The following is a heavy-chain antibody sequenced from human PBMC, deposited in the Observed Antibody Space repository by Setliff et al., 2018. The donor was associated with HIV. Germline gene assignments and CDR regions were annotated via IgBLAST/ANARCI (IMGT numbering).Heavy chain of an antibody. J-gene: IGHJ4*02. CDR2: MNPNSGKT. CDR3: ASGSGYCKNGVCYIGVHRTPDKYYFDS. D-gene: IGHD2-8*01. Sequence: GASVKVSCKASGYTFTSYDINWVRQATGQGLEWMGWMNPNSGKTKYAQNLQGRVTMTTDTSTSTADMELRSLRSDDTAMYYCASGSGYCKNGVCYIGVHRTPDKYYFDSWGQGALVTVSS. CDR1: GYTFTSYD. V-gene: IGHV1-18*01.